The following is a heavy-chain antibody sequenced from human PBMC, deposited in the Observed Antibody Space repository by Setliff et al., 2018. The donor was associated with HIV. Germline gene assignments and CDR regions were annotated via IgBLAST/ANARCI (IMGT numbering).Heavy chain of an antibody. CDR1: GGSFSDYY. D-gene: IGHD2-15*01. V-gene: IGHV4-34*01. CDR2: IDHRGRP. Sequence: SETLSLTCGIYGGSFSDYYWSWIRQPPGKGLEWIGEIDHRGRPKYNPSLNSRVTMSVDKSRNQFSLNLSSVTAADTAVYYCARHWVTRVAATVLNWFDPWGQGTLVTVSS. J-gene: IGHJ5*02. CDR3: ARHWVTRVAATVLNWFDP.